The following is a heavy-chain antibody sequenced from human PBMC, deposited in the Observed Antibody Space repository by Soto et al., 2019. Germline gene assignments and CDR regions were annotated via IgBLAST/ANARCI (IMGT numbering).Heavy chain of an antibody. Sequence: GGSLRFSCAASGFTFSSYGMHWVRQAPRKGLEWVAVMSYDGSNKYYADSVKGRFTISRDDSKNTLYLQMNSLRADDMAVYYCATYRDGIYAPPYDGWGQGTLVTVSS. J-gene: IGHJ4*02. CDR2: MSYDGSNK. CDR1: GFTFSSYG. CDR3: ATYRDGIYAPPYDG. V-gene: IGHV3-30*03. D-gene: IGHD2-2*01.